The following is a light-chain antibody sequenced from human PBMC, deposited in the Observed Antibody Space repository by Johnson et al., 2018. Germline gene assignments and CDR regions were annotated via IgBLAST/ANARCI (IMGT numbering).Light chain of an antibody. J-gene: IGLJ1*01. Sequence: VLTQPPSVSAAPGQKVTISCSGRSSNIGNNYVSWYQQLPGTAPKLLIYENNKLPSGIPDRFSGPKSGTSATLGITGLQTGDEADYYCGTWDSSLSAGNVFGTGTKVTFL. CDR1: SSNIGNNY. V-gene: IGLV1-51*02. CDR3: GTWDSSLSAGNV. CDR2: ENN.